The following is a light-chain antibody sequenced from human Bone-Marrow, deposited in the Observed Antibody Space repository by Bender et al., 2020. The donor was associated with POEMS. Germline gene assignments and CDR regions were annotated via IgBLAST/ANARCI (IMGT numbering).Light chain of an antibody. Sequence: QSALTQPASVSGSPGQSITISCTGTSSDVVSYNFVSWYRQYPGKAPKLMIYEVTKRPSGVPDRFSGSKSGNTASLTVSGLQAEDEADYYCSSYAGRYSWVFGGGTKLTVL. CDR3: SSYAGRYSWV. CDR2: EVT. CDR1: SSDVVSYNF. J-gene: IGLJ3*02. V-gene: IGLV2-23*02.